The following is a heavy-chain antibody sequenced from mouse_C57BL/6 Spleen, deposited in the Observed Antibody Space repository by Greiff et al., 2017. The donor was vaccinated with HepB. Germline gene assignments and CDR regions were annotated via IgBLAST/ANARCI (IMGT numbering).Heavy chain of an antibody. Sequence: EVKLMESGPELVKPGASVKISCKASGYSFTDYNMNWVKQSNGKSLEWIGVINPNYGTTSYNQKFKGKATLTVDQSSSTAYMQLNSLTSEDSAVYYCARRENYYGSSYWYFDVWGTGTTVTVSS. CDR2: INPNYGTT. CDR3: ARRENYYGSSYWYFDV. CDR1: GYSFTDYN. V-gene: IGHV1-39*01. D-gene: IGHD1-1*01. J-gene: IGHJ1*03.